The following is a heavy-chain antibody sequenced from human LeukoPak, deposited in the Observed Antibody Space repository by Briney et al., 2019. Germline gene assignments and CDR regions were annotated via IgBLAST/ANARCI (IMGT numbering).Heavy chain of an antibody. D-gene: IGHD6-19*01. J-gene: IGHJ5*02. CDR3: ARGDEAIGSGWYRWFDP. CDR1: GGSISSGGYY. Sequence: KTSETLSLTCTVSGGSISSGGYYWSWIRQHPGKGLEWIGYIYYSGSTYYNPSLKSRVTISVDTSKNQFSLKLSSVTAADTAVYYCARGDEAIGSGWYRWFDPWGQGTLVTVSS. V-gene: IGHV4-31*03. CDR2: IYYSGST.